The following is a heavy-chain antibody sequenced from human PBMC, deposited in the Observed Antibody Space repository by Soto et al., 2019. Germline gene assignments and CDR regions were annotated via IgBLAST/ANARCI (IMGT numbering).Heavy chain of an antibody. CDR2: IIPIFGTA. V-gene: IGHV1-69*01. Sequence: ASVKVSCKASGGTFSSYAISWVRQAPGQGLEWMGGIIPIFGTANYAQKFQGRVTITADESTSTAYMELSSLRSEDTAVYYCARAEGAAAVPDYWGQGTLVTVSS. D-gene: IGHD6-13*01. J-gene: IGHJ4*02. CDR1: GGTFSSYA. CDR3: ARAEGAAAVPDY.